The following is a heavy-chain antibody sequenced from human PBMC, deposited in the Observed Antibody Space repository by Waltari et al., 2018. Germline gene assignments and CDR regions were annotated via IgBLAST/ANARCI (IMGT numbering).Heavy chain of an antibody. J-gene: IGHJ4*02. CDR1: GESMSSSYV. Sequence: QLQLQESGPGLVKPSGTLSLTCAVSGESMSSSYVWNWVRQPPGKGLEWIGQVRGDGMTNYNPSFASRLTISLDTSTDHFSLRLTSATAADTAVYYCARDRGRGLYLDSWGQGILVTVSP. V-gene: IGHV4-4*02. CDR3: ARDRGRGLYLDS. CDR2: VRGDGMT. D-gene: IGHD2-15*01.